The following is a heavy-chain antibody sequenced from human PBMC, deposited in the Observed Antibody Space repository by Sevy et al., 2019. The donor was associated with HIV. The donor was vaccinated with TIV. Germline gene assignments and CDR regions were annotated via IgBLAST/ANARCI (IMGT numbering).Heavy chain of an antibody. D-gene: IGHD3-16*01. CDR2: ISSSSNTI. CDR3: ASIPVLHYSMDV. V-gene: IGHV3-48*02. J-gene: IGHJ6*02. Sequence: GGSLRLSCAASGFTFSSSSMNWVRQAPGKGLEWVSYISSSSNTIYYADSVKGRFTISRDNAKNSLYLQMNSLRDEDTAVYYRASIPVLHYSMDVWGQGTTVTVSS. CDR1: GFTFSSSS.